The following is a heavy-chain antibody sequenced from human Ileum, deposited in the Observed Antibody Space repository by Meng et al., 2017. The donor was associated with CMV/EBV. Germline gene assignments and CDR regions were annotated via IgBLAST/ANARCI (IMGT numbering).Heavy chain of an antibody. J-gene: IGHJ4*02. CDR3: AWGPNMFYFDS. CDR1: GVSVSSRDSY. D-gene: IGHD3-16*01. Sequence: GSLRLSCTGSGVSVSSRDSYWSWIRRPPGKEMEWMGYIAYSGSTNYNPSLKSRVTMSLDTSKTQVSLRLNSVTAADTAVYYCAWGPNMFYFDSWAQGTRVTVSS. CDR2: IAYSGST. V-gene: IGHV4-61*08.